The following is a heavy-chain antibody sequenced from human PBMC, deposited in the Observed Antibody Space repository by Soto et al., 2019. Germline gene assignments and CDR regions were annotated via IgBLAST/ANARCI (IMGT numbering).Heavy chain of an antibody. CDR2: IKQDGSEK. CDR1: GFTFSSYW. CDR3: VRARQYSYGTIFDY. D-gene: IGHD5-18*01. V-gene: IGHV3-7*01. J-gene: IGHJ4*02. Sequence: EVQLVESGGGLVQPGGSLRLSCAASGFTFSSYWMSWVRQAPGKGLEWVANIKQDGSEKYYVDSVKGRFTISRDNAKNSLYLQMNSLRAEDTAVYYCVRARQYSYGTIFDYWGQGTLVTVSS.